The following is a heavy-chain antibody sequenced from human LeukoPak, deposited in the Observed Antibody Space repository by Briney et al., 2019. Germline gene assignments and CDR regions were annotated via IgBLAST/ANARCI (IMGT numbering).Heavy chain of an antibody. CDR1: GGSISSGGYY. CDR2: IYYSGST. CDR3: ARETKLYGMDV. V-gene: IGHV4-30-4*01. Sequence: SETLSLTCTVSGGSISSGGYYWSWIRQPPGKGLEWIGYIYYSGSTYYNPSLKSRVTISVDTSKNQFSLKLSSVTAADTAVYYCARETKLYGMDVWGQGTTVTVSS. J-gene: IGHJ6*02.